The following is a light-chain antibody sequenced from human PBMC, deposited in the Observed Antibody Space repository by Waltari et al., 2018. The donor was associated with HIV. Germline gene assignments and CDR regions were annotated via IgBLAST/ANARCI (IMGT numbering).Light chain of an antibody. Sequence: QSVLTQPPSVSGAPGQRVTLSCTGSSSNLGAGYDVQWYQQFPGTAPKLLIYDNINRPSGVPDRFSASKSGTSASLAITGLQAEDEADYYCQSFDSSLSGVVFGRGTKLTVL. CDR2: DNI. V-gene: IGLV1-40*01. CDR1: SSNLGAGYD. J-gene: IGLJ2*01. CDR3: QSFDSSLSGVV.